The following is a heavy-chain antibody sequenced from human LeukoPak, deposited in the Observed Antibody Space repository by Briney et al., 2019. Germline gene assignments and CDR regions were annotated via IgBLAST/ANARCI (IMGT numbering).Heavy chain of an antibody. CDR1: GFTFSSYG. CDR2: ISGSGGST. D-gene: IGHD6-13*01. J-gene: IGHJ4*02. CDR3: AKEPYSSSWSNYFDY. Sequence: GGTLRLSCAASGFTFSSYGMSWVRQAPGKGLEWVSAISGSGGSTYYADSVKGRFTISRDNSKNTLYLQMNSLRAEDTAVYYCAKEPYSSSWSNYFDYWGQGTLVTVSS. V-gene: IGHV3-23*01.